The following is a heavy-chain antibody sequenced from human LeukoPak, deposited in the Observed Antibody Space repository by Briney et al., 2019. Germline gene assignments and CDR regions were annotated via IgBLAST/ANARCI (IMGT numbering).Heavy chain of an antibody. CDR2: IYYSGST. D-gene: IGHD3-16*01. CDR1: DGSISSSSYY. Sequence: SETLSLTCTVSDGSISSSSYYWGWIRQPPGKGLEWIGSIYYSGSTYYNPSLKSRVTISVDTSKNQFSLKLSSVTAADTAVYYCARASGRGRMGELTYWGQGTLVTVSS. V-gene: IGHV4-39*07. J-gene: IGHJ4*02. CDR3: ARASGRGRMGELTY.